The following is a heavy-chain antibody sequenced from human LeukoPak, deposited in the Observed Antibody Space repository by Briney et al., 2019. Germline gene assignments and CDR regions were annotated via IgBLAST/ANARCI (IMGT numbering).Heavy chain of an antibody. CDR1: GGSISSYY. CDR2: IYTSGST. V-gene: IGHV4-4*07. J-gene: IGHJ4*02. D-gene: IGHD3-10*01. Sequence: PSETLSLTCTVSGGSISSYYWSWIRQPAGKGLEWIGRIYTSGSTNYNPSLKSRVTMSVDTSKNQFSLKLSSVTAADTAVYYCARDRALYGSGSYYTRVFDYWGQGTQVTVSS. CDR3: ARDRALYGSGSYYTRVFDY.